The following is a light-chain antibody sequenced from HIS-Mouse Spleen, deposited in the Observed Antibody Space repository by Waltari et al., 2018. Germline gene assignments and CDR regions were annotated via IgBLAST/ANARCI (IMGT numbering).Light chain of an antibody. J-gene: IGLJ3*02. CDR2: RNN. CDR1: SSNIGSNY. CDR3: AAWDDSLSGPV. V-gene: IGLV1-47*01. Sequence: QSVLTQPPSASGTPGQRVTISCSGSSSNIGSNYVYWYQPLPGTAPKLLIYRNNQRPSGVPDRFSGAKAGTSASLAISGVRSEDEADYYCAAWDDSLSGPVFGGGTKLTVL.